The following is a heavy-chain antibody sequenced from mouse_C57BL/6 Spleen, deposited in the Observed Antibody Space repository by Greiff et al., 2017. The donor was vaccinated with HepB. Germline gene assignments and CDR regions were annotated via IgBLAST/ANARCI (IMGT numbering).Heavy chain of an antibody. Sequence: VQLQQSGAELVRPGTSVKVSCKASGYALTNYLIEWVKQRPGQGLEWIGVINPGSGGTNYNEKFKGKATLTADKSSSTAYMQLSSLTSEDSAVYFCARSGLGQFAYWGQGTLVTVSA. V-gene: IGHV1-54*01. D-gene: IGHD4-1*01. CDR1: GYALTNYL. J-gene: IGHJ3*01. CDR2: INPGSGGT. CDR3: ARSGLGQFAY.